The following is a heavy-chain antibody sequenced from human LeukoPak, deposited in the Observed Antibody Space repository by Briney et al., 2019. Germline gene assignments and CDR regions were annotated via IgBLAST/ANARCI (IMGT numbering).Heavy chain of an antibody. D-gene: IGHD1-26*01. V-gene: IGHV3-48*01. CDR2: ISSSSSTI. Sequence: GGSLRLSCAASGFTFSSYSMNWVCQAPGKGLEWVSYISSSSSTIYYADSVKGRFTISRDNAKNSLYLQMNSLRAEDTAVYYCARARSSIVGATGVFDYWGQGTLVTVSS. J-gene: IGHJ4*02. CDR1: GFTFSSYS. CDR3: ARARSSIVGATGVFDY.